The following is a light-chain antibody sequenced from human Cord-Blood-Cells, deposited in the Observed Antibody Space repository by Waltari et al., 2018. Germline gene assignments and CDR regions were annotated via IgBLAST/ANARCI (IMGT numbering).Light chain of an antibody. CDR3: QQYNSYSPWT. CDR1: QSISSW. Sequence: DIQMTQSPSTLSASVADRATITCRASQSISSWLAWYQQKPGKAPKLLIYDASSLESGVPSRFSGSGSGTEFTLTISSLQPDDFATYYCQQYNSYSPWTFGQGTKVEIK. CDR2: DAS. J-gene: IGKJ1*01. V-gene: IGKV1-5*01.